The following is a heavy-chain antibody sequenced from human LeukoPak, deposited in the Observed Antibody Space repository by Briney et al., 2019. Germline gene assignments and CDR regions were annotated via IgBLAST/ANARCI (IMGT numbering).Heavy chain of an antibody. CDR2: ISGSGSAI. V-gene: IGHV3-48*03. Sequence: PGGSLRLSCAASGFTFSSYAMNWVRQAPGKGLEWVSYISGSGSAIYYANSVKGRFTISRDNAKNSLYLQMNSLRAEDTAVYYCARSVQGVAAAAYGSYFDLWGRGTLVTVSS. J-gene: IGHJ2*01. CDR3: ARSVQGVAAAAYGSYFDL. CDR1: GFTFSSYA. D-gene: IGHD6-13*01.